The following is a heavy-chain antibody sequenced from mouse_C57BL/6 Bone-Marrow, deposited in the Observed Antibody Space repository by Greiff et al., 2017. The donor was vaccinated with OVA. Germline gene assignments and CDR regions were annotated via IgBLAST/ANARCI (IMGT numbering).Heavy chain of an antibody. CDR1: GYTFTDYY. CDR3: ARSPSYCGSSEGWYAF. Sequence: EVQLQQSGPELVKPGASVKISCKASGYTFTDYYMNWVKQSHGKSLEWIGDINPNNGGTSYNQKFKGKATLTVDKSSSTAYMELRSLTSADSAVEYSARSPSYCGSSEGWYAFWGRGKVVTVSA. V-gene: IGHV1-26*01. J-gene: IGHJ3*01. CDR2: INPNNGGT. D-gene: IGHD1-1*01.